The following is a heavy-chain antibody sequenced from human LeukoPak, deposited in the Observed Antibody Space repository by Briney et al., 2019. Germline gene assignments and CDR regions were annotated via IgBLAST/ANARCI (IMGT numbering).Heavy chain of an antibody. Sequence: PSETLSLTCTVSGGSISSYYWSWIRQPPGKGLEWIGYIYYSGSTNYNPSLKSRVTISVDTSKNQFSLKLSSVTAADTAVYYCARGTKTGYTGYDWNYWGQGSLVTVSS. CDR1: GGSISSYY. D-gene: IGHD5-12*01. CDR2: IYYSGST. V-gene: IGHV4-59*01. J-gene: IGHJ4*02. CDR3: ARGTKTGYTGYDWNY.